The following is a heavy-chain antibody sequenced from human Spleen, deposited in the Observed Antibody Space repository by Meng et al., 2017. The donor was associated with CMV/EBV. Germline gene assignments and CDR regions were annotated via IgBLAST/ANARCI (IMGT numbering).Heavy chain of an antibody. CDR1: GYTFPTCG. Sequence: KASGYTFPTCGISWVRQAPGHGLEWLGWITVYSGHTKYAAKFRGRVTMTTDTSTSTAYLELRSLRSDDMAVYYSARGGDGYSTAFDYWGQGTLVTVSS. D-gene: IGHD5-24*01. CDR2: ITVYSGHT. V-gene: IGHV1-18*03. CDR3: ARGGDGYSTAFDY. J-gene: IGHJ4*02.